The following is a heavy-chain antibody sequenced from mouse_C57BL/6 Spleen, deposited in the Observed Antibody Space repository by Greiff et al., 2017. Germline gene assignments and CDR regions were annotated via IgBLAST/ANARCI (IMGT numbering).Heavy chain of an antibody. J-gene: IGHJ4*01. CDR1: GFTFSSYG. Sequence: EVKVVESGGGLVKPGGSLKLSCAASGFTFSSYGMSWVRQTPDKRLEWVATISSGGSYTYYPDSVKGRVTISRDNAKNTQYLQMSSLKSEDTAMYYCARLEDYEAVLHDMDYWGQGTSVTVSS. CDR2: ISSGGSYT. CDR3: ARLEDYEAVLHDMDY. V-gene: IGHV5-6*03. D-gene: IGHD2-4*01.